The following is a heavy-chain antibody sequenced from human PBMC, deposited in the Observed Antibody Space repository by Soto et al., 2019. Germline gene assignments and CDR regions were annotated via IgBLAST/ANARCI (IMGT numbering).Heavy chain of an antibody. CDR3: ARETLWSGYFDY. J-gene: IGHJ4*02. D-gene: IGHD3-3*01. CDR1: GGSISNYY. Sequence: SETLSLTCSVFGGSISNYYWSWIRQPPGKGLEWIAYSHYSGRTDYNPSLKSRVIISVDTSKNQISLQLSSVTAAGTAVYYCARETLWSGYFDYWGQGALVTVSS. CDR2: SHYSGRT. V-gene: IGHV4-59*01.